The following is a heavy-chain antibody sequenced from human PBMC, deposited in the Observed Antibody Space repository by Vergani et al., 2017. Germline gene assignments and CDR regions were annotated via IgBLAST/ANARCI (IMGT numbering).Heavy chain of an antibody. J-gene: IGHJ3*02. D-gene: IGHD2-2*01. V-gene: IGHV4-59*01. CDR2: IYYSGST. CDR1: GGSISSYY. Sequence: QVQLQESGPGLVKPSETLSLTCTVSGGSISSYYWSWIRQPPGKGLGWIGYIYYSGSTNYNPSLKSRVTISVDTSKNQFSLKLSSVTAADTAVYYCARGDIVVVPAAMGGAPDAFDIWGQGTMVTVSS. CDR3: ARGDIVVVPAAMGGAPDAFDI.